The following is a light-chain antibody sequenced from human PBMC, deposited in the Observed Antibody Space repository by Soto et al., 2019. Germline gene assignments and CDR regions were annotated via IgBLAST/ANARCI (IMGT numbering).Light chain of an antibody. V-gene: IGLV2-14*01. J-gene: IGLJ1*01. CDR2: DVX. CDR1: SSDVGGYNY. Sequence: QSALTQPASVSGSPGQSITISCTGTSSDVGGYNYVSWYQQHPGKAPKLMIYDVXXRXXXXSNXFSGSKSGXXXXXXISGLQAEDEADYYCSSYTSSSTPYVFGTGTKLTVL. CDR3: SSYTSSSTPYV.